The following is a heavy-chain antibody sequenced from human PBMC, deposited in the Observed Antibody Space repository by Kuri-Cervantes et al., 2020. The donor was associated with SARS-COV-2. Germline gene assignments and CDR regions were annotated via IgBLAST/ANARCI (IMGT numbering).Heavy chain of an antibody. Sequence: ASVKVSCKASGYTFTGYYMHWVRQAPGQGLEWMGWINPNSGGTNYAQKVQGRVTMTRDTSISTAYMELSRLGSDDTAVYYCARGPRITGTTGCWFDPWGQGTLVTVSS. D-gene: IGHD1-7*01. CDR3: ARGPRITGTTGCWFDP. J-gene: IGHJ5*02. CDR2: INPNSGGT. V-gene: IGHV1-2*02. CDR1: GYTFTGYY.